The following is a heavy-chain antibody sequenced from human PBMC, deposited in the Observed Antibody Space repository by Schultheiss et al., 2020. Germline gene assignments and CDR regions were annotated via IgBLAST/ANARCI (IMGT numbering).Heavy chain of an antibody. CDR3: AKDVYISSGWYWVGFDS. D-gene: IGHD6-19*01. Sequence: GESLKISCAASGFTFNNYVMSWVRQAPGKGLEWVSGISNSGDTTHYADSVKGRFTISRDNSKSTVYLEMSSLRAEDTAIYYCAKDVYISSGWYWVGFDSWGQGTLVTVSS. J-gene: IGHJ4*02. V-gene: IGHV3-23*01. CDR1: GFTFNNYV. CDR2: ISNSGDTT.